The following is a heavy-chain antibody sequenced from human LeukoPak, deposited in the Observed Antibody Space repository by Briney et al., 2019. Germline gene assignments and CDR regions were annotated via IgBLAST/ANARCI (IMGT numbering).Heavy chain of an antibody. CDR3: AKVHSGRYSAFDY. J-gene: IGHJ4*02. CDR1: GFTFSNYG. CDR2: IWYGGGNK. V-gene: IGHV3-33*06. Sequence: GRSLRLSCAASGFTFSNYGMHWVRQAPGKGPEWVAIIWYGGGNKYYADSVKGRFTIFRDNSKNTLNLQMNSLRAEDTAVYYCAKVHSGRYSAFDYWGQGTLVTVSS. D-gene: IGHD1-26*01.